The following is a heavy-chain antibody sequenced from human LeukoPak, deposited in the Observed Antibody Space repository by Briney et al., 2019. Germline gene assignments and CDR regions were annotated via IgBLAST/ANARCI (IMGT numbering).Heavy chain of an antibody. CDR2: IYHSGST. Sequence: SETLSLTCTVSGGSISSYYWSWIRQPPGKGLEWIGYIYHSGSTNYNPSLKSRVTISGDTSKNQLFLKLSSVTAADAAVYYCARGPRPSSGWGLKWWFDLWGRGTLVTVSS. J-gene: IGHJ2*01. V-gene: IGHV4-59*01. D-gene: IGHD6-19*01. CDR1: GGSISSYY. CDR3: ARGPRPSSGWGLKWWFDL.